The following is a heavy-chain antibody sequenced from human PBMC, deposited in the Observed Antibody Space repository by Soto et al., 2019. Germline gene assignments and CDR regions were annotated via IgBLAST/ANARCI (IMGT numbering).Heavy chain of an antibody. CDR1: GFTFSDYY. Sequence: GGSLRLSCAASGFTFSDYYMSWLRQAPGKGLEWVSHISAGGGSTIYYADSVKGRFTISRDNAKNSLYLQMNSLRAEDTAMYYCARQRGYYDSSGLDYWGQGALVTVSS. CDR2: ISAGGGSTI. V-gene: IGHV3-11*01. CDR3: ARQRGYYDSSGLDY. D-gene: IGHD3-22*01. J-gene: IGHJ4*02.